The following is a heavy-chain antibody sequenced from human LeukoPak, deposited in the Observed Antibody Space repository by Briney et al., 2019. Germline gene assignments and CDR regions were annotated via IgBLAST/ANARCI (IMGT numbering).Heavy chain of an antibody. CDR3: ARSGRGGTYGDY. CDR1: GFTFRSYS. CDR2: ISSSSSTI. Sequence: GGSLRLCCAASGFTFRSYSMNWVRQARGKGLEWVSYISSSSSTIYYADSVKGRFTISRDNAKNSLCLQMNSLRDEDTAVYYCARSGRGGTYGDYWGQGTLVTVSS. J-gene: IGHJ4*02. D-gene: IGHD1-26*01. V-gene: IGHV3-48*02.